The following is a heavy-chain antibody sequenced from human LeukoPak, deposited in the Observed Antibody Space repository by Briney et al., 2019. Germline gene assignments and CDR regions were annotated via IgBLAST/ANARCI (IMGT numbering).Heavy chain of an antibody. CDR3: AREGTAGTNLNWFDP. Sequence: PSETLSLTCTVSGGSISSYYWSWIRQPPGKGLEWIGYNSYSGSTNFNPSLKSRVTISVDTSKNQFSLKLSSVTAADTAVYYCAREGTAGTNLNWFDPWGQGTLVTVSS. J-gene: IGHJ5*02. V-gene: IGHV4-59*01. CDR2: NSYSGST. D-gene: IGHD1-1*01. CDR1: GGSISSYY.